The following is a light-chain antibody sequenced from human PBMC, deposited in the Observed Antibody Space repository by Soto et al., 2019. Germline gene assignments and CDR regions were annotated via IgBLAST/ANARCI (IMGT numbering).Light chain of an antibody. Sequence: AIRRTQSPSSLSASTGDTIVITCRASQDITNYVAWYQHKPGGDPKLLIYGASTLESGVPSRFSGSGSETEFILTITRLQSEDFATYYCQQYYSSYTFGQGTKVEIK. CDR1: QDITNY. CDR2: GAS. V-gene: IGKV1-8*01. CDR3: QQYYSSYT. J-gene: IGKJ2*01.